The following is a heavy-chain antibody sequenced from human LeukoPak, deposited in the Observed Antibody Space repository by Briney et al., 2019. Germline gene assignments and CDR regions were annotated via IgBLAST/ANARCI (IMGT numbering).Heavy chain of an antibody. J-gene: IGHJ4*02. CDR1: GYTFTSYY. V-gene: IGHV1-24*01. CDR2: FDPEDGET. Sequence: GASVKVSCKASGYTFTSYYMHWVRQAPGKGLEWMGGFDPEDGETIYAQKFQGRVTMTEDTSTDTAYMELSSLRSEDTAVYYCATSLALRFLEWSRYYFDYWGQGTLVTVSS. CDR3: ATSLALRFLEWSRYYFDY. D-gene: IGHD3-3*01.